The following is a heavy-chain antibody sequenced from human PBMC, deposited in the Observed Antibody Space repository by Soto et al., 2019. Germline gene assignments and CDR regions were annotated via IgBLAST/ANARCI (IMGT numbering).Heavy chain of an antibody. D-gene: IGHD3-10*01. V-gene: IGHV1-46*01. Sequence: ASVKIDCPPSGYTVTSYYMHCVGQAHGQGLEWMGIINPSGGSTGYAQKFQGRVTMTRDTSTSTVYMELSSLRSEDTAVYYCARAYYYGPGTPGYGMDVWGQGTTV. CDR3: ARAYYYGPGTPGYGMDV. CDR1: GYTVTSYY. J-gene: IGHJ6*02. CDR2: INPSGGST.